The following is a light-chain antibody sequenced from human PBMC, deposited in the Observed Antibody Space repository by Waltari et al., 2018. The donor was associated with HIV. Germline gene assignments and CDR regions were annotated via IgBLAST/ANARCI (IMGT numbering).Light chain of an antibody. CDR2: EVT. CDR1: SSDIGGYNY. CDR3: SSFAPTNKFYVL. J-gene: IGLJ2*01. V-gene: IGLV2-8*01. Sequence: QSTLTQPPSASGSPGQSVTISCTGTSSDIGGYNYVSWYQQHPGKAPKLIITEVTKRPSGGPGRFSGYKSGNTASLTVSGLQADDEALYYCSSFAPTNKFYVLFGGGTTLTVL.